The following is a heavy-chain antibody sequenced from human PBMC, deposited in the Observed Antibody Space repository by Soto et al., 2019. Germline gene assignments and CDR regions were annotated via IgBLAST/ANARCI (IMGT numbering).Heavy chain of an antibody. Sequence: PSETLSLTCTVSGGSISSGGYYWSWIRQHPGKGLEWIGYIYYSGSTYYNPSLKSRVTISVDTSKNQFSLKLSSVTAADTAVYYCARGPRGYDILTGNYYYYGMDVWGQGTTVTVSS. CDR1: GGSISSGGYY. D-gene: IGHD3-9*01. CDR3: ARGPRGYDILTGNYYYYGMDV. J-gene: IGHJ6*02. CDR2: IYYSGST. V-gene: IGHV4-31*03.